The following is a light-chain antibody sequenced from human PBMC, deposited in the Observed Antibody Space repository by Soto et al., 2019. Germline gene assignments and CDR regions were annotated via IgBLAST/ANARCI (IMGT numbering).Light chain of an antibody. CDR3: AAWDDSLNGWV. CDR2: FDD. Sequence: QSALTQPPSVSEAPRQRVTISCSGSSSKIGNKAVTWYQQFPGKAPKLLIYFDDLLSSGVSDRFSGSKSGTSASLAISDLQSEDEADYYCAAWDDSLNGWVFGGGTKLTVL. J-gene: IGLJ3*02. CDR1: SSKIGNKA. V-gene: IGLV1-36*01.